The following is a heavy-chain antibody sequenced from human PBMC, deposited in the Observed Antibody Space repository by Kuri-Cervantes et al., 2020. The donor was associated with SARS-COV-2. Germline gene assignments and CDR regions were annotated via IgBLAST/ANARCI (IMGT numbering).Heavy chain of an antibody. V-gene: IGHV4-39*07. CDR3: ARLQITMVRGVDDY. D-gene: IGHD3-10*01. Sequence: SETLSLTCTVSGGSISSSSYYWGWIRQPPGKGLEWIGEINHSGSTNYNPSLKSRVTISVDTSKNQFFLKLSSVTAADTAVYYCARLQITMVRGVDDYWGQGTLVTVSS. J-gene: IGHJ4*02. CDR2: INHSGST. CDR1: GGSISSSSYY.